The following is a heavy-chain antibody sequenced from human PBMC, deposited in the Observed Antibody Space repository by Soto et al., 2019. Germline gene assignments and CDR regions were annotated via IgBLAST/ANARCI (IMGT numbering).Heavy chain of an antibody. Sequence: QVQLQESGPGLVKPSETLSLTCTVSGGSVSSGSYYWSWIRQPPGKGLEWIGYIYYSGSTNYNPSLKSRVTKSVDTSKNQFSLKLSSVTAADTAVYYCASTYSSSWPSWFDPWGQGTLVTVSS. CDR3: ASTYSSSWPSWFDP. CDR1: GGSVSSGSYY. J-gene: IGHJ5*02. D-gene: IGHD6-13*01. V-gene: IGHV4-61*01. CDR2: IYYSGST.